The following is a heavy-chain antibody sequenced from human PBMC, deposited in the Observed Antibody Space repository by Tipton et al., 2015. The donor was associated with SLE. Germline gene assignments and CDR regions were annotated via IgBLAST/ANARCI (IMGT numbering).Heavy chain of an antibody. J-gene: IGHJ3*02. CDR2: IYHSGST. CDR3: ARQRAAFDI. V-gene: IGHV4-30-2*01. D-gene: IGHD5-24*01. Sequence: TLSLTCTVSGGSISSSSYYWGWIRQPPGKGLEWIGYIYHSGSTYYNPSLKSRVTISVDRSKNQFSLKLSSVTAADTAVYYCARQRAAFDIWGQGTMVTVSS. CDR1: GGSISSSSYY.